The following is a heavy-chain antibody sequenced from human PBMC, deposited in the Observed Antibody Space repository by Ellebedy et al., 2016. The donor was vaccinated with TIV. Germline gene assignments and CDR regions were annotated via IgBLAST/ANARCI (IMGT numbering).Heavy chain of an antibody. J-gene: IGHJ5*02. CDR3: ARDSEVHYYGSGSTNNWFDP. Sequence: AASVKVSCKASGYTFTSYGISWVRQAPGQGLEWMGWISTYNGNTNYAQRLQGRVTMTRDTSISTAYMELSRLRSDDTAVYYCARDSEVHYYGSGSTNNWFDPWGQGTLVTVSS. D-gene: IGHD3-10*01. V-gene: IGHV1-18*01. CDR2: ISTYNGNT. CDR1: GYTFTSYG.